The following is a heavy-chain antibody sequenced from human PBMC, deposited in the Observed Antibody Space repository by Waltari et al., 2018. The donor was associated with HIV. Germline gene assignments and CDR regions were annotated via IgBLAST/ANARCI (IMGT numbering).Heavy chain of an antibody. CDR3: AKLGMKNWFDP. CDR1: GYKFTNYA. CDR2: NNTNTVNP. V-gene: IGHV7-4-1*02. J-gene: IGHJ5*02. D-gene: IGHD3-3*02. Sequence: QVQLVQSGSELKKPGASVKISCRASGYKFTNYAMNWVRQAPGQGPEWMGWNNTNTVNPTNAKGFTGRFVFSLDTSVSTAYLQINSLKAEDTAVYYCAKLGMKNWFDPWGQGTLVTVSS.